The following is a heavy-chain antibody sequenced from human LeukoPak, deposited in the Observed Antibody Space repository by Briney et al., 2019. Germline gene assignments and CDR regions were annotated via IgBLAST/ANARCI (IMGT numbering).Heavy chain of an antibody. CDR2: IKWNGGST. V-gene: IGHV3-20*04. D-gene: IGHD6-13*01. Sequence: GGSLRLSCAASGFTFDDYGMSWVRQAPGKGLEWVSGIKWNGGSTGYADSVKGRFTISRDNSKNTLYLQMNSLRAEDTAVYYCAKDRGGIAGALDYWGQGTLVTVSS. J-gene: IGHJ4*02. CDR1: GFTFDDYG. CDR3: AKDRGGIAGALDY.